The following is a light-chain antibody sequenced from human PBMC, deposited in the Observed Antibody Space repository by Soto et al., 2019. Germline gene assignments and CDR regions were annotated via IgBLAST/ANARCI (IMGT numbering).Light chain of an antibody. CDR2: DVS. V-gene: IGLV2-14*01. J-gene: IGLJ1*01. CDR1: SSDVGGYNY. CDR3: SSYTSSSTPHYV. Sequence: SALTQPASVSGSPGQSITLSCTGTSSDVGGYNYVSWYQQHPGKAPKLMIYDVSNRPSGVSNRFSGSKSGNTASLTISGLQAEDEADYYCSSYTSSSTPHYVFGTGTKLTVL.